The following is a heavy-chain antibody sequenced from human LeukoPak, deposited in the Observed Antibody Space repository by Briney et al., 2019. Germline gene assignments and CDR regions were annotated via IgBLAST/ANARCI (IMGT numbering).Heavy chain of an antibody. D-gene: IGHD3-9*01. Sequence: GGSLRLSCEASGFTFSSYWMSWVRQAPGKGLEWVANIKQDGSEKYCVDSVKGRFTISRDNAKNSLYLQMNSPRAEDTAVYYCARVGYDILTGYYSFDYWGQGTLVTVSS. CDR1: GFTFSSYW. CDR3: ARVGYDILTGYYSFDY. J-gene: IGHJ4*02. CDR2: IKQDGSEK. V-gene: IGHV3-7*01.